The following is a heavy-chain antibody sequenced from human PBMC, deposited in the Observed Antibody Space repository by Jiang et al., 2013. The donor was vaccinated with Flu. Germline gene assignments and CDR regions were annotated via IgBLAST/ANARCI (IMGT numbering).Heavy chain of an antibody. J-gene: IGHJ4*02. V-gene: IGHV5-51*01. CDR1: GYSFTSYW. CDR2: IYPGDSDT. CDR3: ARTTHDSSGYYYFDY. D-gene: IGHD3-22*01. Sequence: VESGAEVKKPGESLKISCKGSGYSFTSYWIGWVRQMPGKGLEWMGIIYPGDSDTRYSPSFQGQVTISADKSISTAYLQWSSLKASDTAMYYCARTTHDSSGYYYFDYWGQGTLVTVSS.